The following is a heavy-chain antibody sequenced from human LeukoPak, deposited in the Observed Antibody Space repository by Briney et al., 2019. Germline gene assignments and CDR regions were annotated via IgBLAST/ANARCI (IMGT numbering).Heavy chain of an antibody. J-gene: IGHJ4*02. V-gene: IGHV3-53*01. D-gene: IGHD1-1*01. CDR3: ARDLNYYFDY. CDR2: IYSGGST. CDR1: RCTVSRQY. Sequence: PRGSLRLSCVASRCTVSRQYMRSLRQAPGKGLEWVSVIYSGGSTYYADSVKGRFTISRDNSKNTLYLQMNSLRAEDTAVYYCARDLNYYFDYWGQGTLVTVSS.